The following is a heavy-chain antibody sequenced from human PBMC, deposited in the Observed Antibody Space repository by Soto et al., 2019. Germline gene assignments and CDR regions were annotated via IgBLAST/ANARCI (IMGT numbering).Heavy chain of an antibody. CDR2: IYSDGSST. CDR3: ARLRGYCSGGSCAELNWFDP. CDR1: GFTFSSYW. D-gene: IGHD2-15*01. Sequence: AGGSLRLSCAASGFTFSSYWMHWVRQAPGKGLVWVSRIYSDGSSTSYADSVKGRFTISRDNAKNTLYLQMNSLRAEDTAVYYCARLRGYCSGGSCAELNWFDPWGQGTLVTVSS. V-gene: IGHV3-74*01. J-gene: IGHJ5*02.